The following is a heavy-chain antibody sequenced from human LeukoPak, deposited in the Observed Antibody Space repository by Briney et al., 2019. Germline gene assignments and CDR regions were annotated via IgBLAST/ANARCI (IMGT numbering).Heavy chain of an antibody. V-gene: IGHV1-2*02. Sequence: ASVKVSCKASAYTFTSYGISWVRQAPGQGLEWMGWINPNSGGTNYAQKFQGRVIMTRDTSISTAYMELSRLRSDDTAVYYCARDRVRGVIRGNWFDPWGQGTLVTVSS. CDR3: ARDRVRGVIRGNWFDP. CDR1: AYTFTSYG. D-gene: IGHD3-10*01. J-gene: IGHJ5*02. CDR2: INPNSGGT.